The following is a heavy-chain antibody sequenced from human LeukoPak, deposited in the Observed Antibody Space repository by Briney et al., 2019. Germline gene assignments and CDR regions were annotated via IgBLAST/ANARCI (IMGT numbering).Heavy chain of an antibody. D-gene: IGHD3-10*01. V-gene: IGHV1-24*01. CDR1: GHTLTELS. CDR3: ATPPVWFGEFMSGNSILGYFQD. J-gene: IGHJ1*01. Sequence: ASVKVSCKISGHTLTELSIHWVRQAPGKGLEWMGGFDTQEGETIFAQNFQGRVTMTEGTSSDTAYMELSSLTSEDTAVYYCATPPVWFGEFMSGNSILGYFQDWGQGTLVTVSS. CDR2: FDTQEGET.